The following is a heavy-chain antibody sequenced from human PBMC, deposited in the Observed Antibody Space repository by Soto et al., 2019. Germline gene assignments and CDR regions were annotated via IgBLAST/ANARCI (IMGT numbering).Heavy chain of an antibody. CDR3: ARVDNYYDSSPSPDAFDI. Sequence: SVKVSCKASGGTFSSYAISWVRQAPGQGLEWMGGIIPIFGTANYAQKFQGRVTITADESTSTAYMELRSLRSEDTAVYYCARVDNYYDSSPSPDAFDIWGQGTMVTVSS. V-gene: IGHV1-69*13. D-gene: IGHD3-22*01. CDR1: GGTFSSYA. CDR2: IIPIFGTA. J-gene: IGHJ3*02.